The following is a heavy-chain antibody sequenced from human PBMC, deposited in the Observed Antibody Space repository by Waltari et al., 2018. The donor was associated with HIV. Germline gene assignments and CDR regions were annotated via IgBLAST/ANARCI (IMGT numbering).Heavy chain of an antibody. V-gene: IGHV3-53*02. J-gene: IGHJ4*02. Sequence: EVQLVETGGGLIQPGGSLSLSCAASGLTVRSNYMSWVRQAPGKGLEWVSVLYSGGTTNYADSVKGRFTISRDNSKNTLYLQMNNLRAEDTAVYYCARGFFSFDYWGQGTLVTVSS. D-gene: IGHD3-10*01. CDR1: GLTVRSNY. CDR3: ARGFFSFDY. CDR2: LYSGGTT.